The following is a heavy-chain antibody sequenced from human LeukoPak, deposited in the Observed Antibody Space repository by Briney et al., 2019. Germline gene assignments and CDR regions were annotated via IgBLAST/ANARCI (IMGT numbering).Heavy chain of an antibody. CDR1: GGSISSGGYY. Sequence: SETLSLTCTVSGGSISSGGYYWSWIRQHPGKGLEWIGYIYYSGSTYYNPSLKSRVTISVDTSKNQFSLKLSSVTAADTAVYYCARERSVAAAGTPYYYYGMDVWGQGTTVTVSS. CDR3: ARERSVAAAGTPYYYYGMDV. D-gene: IGHD6-13*01. V-gene: IGHV4-31*03. CDR2: IYYSGST. J-gene: IGHJ6*02.